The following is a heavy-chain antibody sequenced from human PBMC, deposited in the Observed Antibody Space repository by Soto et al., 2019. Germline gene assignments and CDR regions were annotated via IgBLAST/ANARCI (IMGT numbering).Heavy chain of an antibody. CDR1: GGTFSSYA. D-gene: IGHD3-3*01. CDR2: IIPIFGTA. J-gene: IGHJ6*02. Sequence: QVQLVRSGAEVKKPGSSVKVSCKASGGTFSSYAISWVRQAPGQGLEWMGGIIPIFGTANYAQKFQGRVTITADKSTSTAYMELSSLRSEDTAVYYCARFGDATYYDFWSGPTYGMDVWGQGTTVTVSS. CDR3: ARFGDATYYDFWSGPTYGMDV. V-gene: IGHV1-69*06.